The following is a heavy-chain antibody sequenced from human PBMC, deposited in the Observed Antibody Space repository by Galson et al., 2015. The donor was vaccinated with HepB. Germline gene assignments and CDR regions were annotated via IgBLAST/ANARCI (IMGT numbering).Heavy chain of an antibody. Sequence: QSGAEVKKPGESLRISCKGSGYSFTSYWISWVRQMPGKGLEWMGRIDPSDSYTNYSPSFQGHVTISADKSISTAYLQWSSLKASDTAMYYCARRLARGSGSYDDYYYYYGMDVWGQGTTVTVSS. V-gene: IGHV5-10-1*01. CDR1: GYSFTSYW. CDR3: ARRLARGSGSYDDYYYYYGMDV. CDR2: IDPSDSYT. J-gene: IGHJ6*02. D-gene: IGHD3-10*01.